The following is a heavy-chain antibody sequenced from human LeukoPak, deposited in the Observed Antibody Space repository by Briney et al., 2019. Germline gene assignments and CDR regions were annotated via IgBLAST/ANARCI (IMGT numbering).Heavy chain of an antibody. CDR3: ARQKWEQQGRDYYFNGLDV. CDR1: GGSISSSNW. D-gene: IGHD1/OR15-1a*01. J-gene: IGHJ6*02. CDR2: IYLYGTT. Sequence: KTSETLSLTCAVSGGSISSSNWWSWVRQPPGKGLEWIGEIYLYGTTNYNPSFTSRVTMSVDRSRNQFSLKLTSVTAADTAVYYCARQKWEQQGRDYYFNGLDVWGPGTTVIVSS. V-gene: IGHV4-4*02.